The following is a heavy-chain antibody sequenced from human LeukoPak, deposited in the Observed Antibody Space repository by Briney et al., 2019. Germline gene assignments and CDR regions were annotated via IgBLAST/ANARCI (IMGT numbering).Heavy chain of an antibody. D-gene: IGHD2-2*01. V-gene: IGHV6-1*01. CDR2: TYYRSKWYN. CDR3: ARSLRLGYCSSTSCYGAFDI. J-gene: IGHJ3*02. CDR1: GDSVSSNSAA. Sequence: SQTLSLTCANSGDSVSSNSAAWNWIRQSPSRGLEWLGRTYYRSKWYNDYAVSVKSRITINPDTSKNQFSLQLNSVTPEDTAVYYCARSLRLGYCSSTSCYGAFDIWGQGTMVTVSS.